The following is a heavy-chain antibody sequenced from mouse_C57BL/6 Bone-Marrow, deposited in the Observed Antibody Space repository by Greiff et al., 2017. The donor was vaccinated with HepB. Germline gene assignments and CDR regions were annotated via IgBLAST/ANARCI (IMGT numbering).Heavy chain of an antibody. CDR3: ARGRLPRYWYFDV. D-gene: IGHD2-2*01. J-gene: IGHJ1*03. Sequence: VQLQQSGAELVRPGTSVKMSCKASGYTFTNYWIGWAKQRPGHGLEWIGDIYPGGGYTNYNEKFKGKATLTADKSSSTAYMQFSSLTSEDSAIYYCARGRLPRYWYFDVWGTGTTVTVAS. V-gene: IGHV1-63*01. CDR1: GYTFTNYW. CDR2: IYPGGGYT.